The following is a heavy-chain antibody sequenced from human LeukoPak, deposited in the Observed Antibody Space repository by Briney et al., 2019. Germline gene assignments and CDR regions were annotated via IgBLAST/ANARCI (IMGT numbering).Heavy chain of an antibody. J-gene: IGHJ4*02. V-gene: IGHV1-69*11. CDR3: TIIPNVILFTHYFEH. CDR1: GGVFTTYA. CDR2: IIPFLGTT. Sequence: RASVKVSCKASGGVFTTYAISWVRQAPGQGLEWMGSIIPFLGTTNYAQKFQGRVTITADEPTRTAYMELTYVRSDDTAVYYCTIIPNVILFTHYFEHWGQGTLVTVSS. D-gene: IGHD2-21*01.